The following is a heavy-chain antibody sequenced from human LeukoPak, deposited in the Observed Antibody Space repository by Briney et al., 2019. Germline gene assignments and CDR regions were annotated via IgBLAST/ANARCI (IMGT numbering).Heavy chain of an antibody. CDR2: INPNSGGT. V-gene: IGHV1-2*02. Sequence: ASVKVSCKASGYTFTGYYMHWVRQAPGQGLEWMGWINPNSGGTDYAQKFQGRVTMTRDTSISTAYMELSRLRSDDTAVYYCARPLWFGEFSWFDPWGQGTLVTVSS. CDR3: ARPLWFGEFSWFDP. J-gene: IGHJ5*02. D-gene: IGHD3-10*01. CDR1: GYTFTGYY.